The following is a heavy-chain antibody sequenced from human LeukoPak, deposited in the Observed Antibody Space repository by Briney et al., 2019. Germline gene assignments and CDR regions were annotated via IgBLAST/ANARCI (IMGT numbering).Heavy chain of an antibody. CDR2: ISHDGNDN. CDR3: AATVRHYSDSGGQLHH. J-gene: IGHJ1*01. Sequence: GGSLRLSCAASGVTFSTYDMHWVRQAPGKGLEWVAAISHDGNDNFYADSVKGRFTISRDNSRNTLFLQTNSLRAEDTAVYFCAATVRHYSDSGGQLHHWGQGTLVTVSS. V-gene: IGHV3-30*01. D-gene: IGHD3-22*01. CDR1: GVTFSTYD.